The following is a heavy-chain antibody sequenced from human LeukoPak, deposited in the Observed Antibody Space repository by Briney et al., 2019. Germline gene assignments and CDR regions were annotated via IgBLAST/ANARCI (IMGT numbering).Heavy chain of an antibody. J-gene: IGHJ4*02. CDR2: INPNSGDA. CDR3: AKTSEIQLWPSYVDY. CDR1: GYTFTSYD. Sequence: ASVKVSCKASGYTFTSYDINWVRQAPGQGLEWMGWINPNSGDANYAQKFQGRVTMTRDTSISTVYMDLSRLRSDDTAVYYCAKTSEIQLWPSYVDYWGQGTLVTVSS. V-gene: IGHV1-2*02. D-gene: IGHD5-18*01.